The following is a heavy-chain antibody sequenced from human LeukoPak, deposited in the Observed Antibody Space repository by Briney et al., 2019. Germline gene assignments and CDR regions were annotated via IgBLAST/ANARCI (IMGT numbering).Heavy chain of an antibody. CDR2: INSDGSST. V-gene: IGHV3-74*01. J-gene: IGHJ5*02. D-gene: IGHD3-22*01. Sequence: PGGSLRLSCAASGFTFSSYWMHWVRQAPGKGLVWVSRINSDGSSTSYADSVKGRFTISRDNAKNTLYLQMNSLRAEDTAVYYCARGPLLHYDSSGSQYKWFDPWGQGTLVTVSS. CDR1: GFTFSSYW. CDR3: ARGPLLHYDSSGSQYKWFDP.